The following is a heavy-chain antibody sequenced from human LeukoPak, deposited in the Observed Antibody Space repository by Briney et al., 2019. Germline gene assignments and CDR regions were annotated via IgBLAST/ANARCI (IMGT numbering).Heavy chain of an antibody. CDR2: NSYDGTNK. Sequence: GGSLRLSCVPAGFPFSRYGMHWVRQASGKGLEWVTVNSYDGTNKYYADSVNGRFTISRDNSKNTLYLQMNGLRAEDTAVYYCAKFWSGSYGRDAFDIWGQGTMVTVSS. CDR3: AKFWSGSYGRDAFDI. V-gene: IGHV3-30*18. J-gene: IGHJ3*02. D-gene: IGHD3-3*01. CDR1: GFPFSRYG.